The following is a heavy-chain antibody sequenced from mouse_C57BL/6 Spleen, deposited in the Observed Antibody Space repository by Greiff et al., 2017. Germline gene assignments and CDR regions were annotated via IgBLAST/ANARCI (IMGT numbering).Heavy chain of an antibody. CDR1: GYTFTDYY. V-gene: IGHV1-22*01. D-gene: IGHD1-1*01. CDR3: ARWLTTVVATDY. J-gene: IGHJ2*01. Sequence: EVQLQQSGPELVKPGASVKMSCKASGYTFTDYYMHWVKQSHGKSLEWIGYINPNNGGTSYNQKFKGKATLTVNKSSSTAYMELRSLTSEDSAVYYCARWLTTVVATDYWGQGTTLTVSS. CDR2: INPNNGGT.